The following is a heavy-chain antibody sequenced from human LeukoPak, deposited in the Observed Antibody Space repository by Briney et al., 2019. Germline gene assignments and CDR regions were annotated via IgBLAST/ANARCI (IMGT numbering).Heavy chain of an antibody. D-gene: IGHD2-21*02. V-gene: IGHV3-11*04. CDR3: ARERGVGTFDY. Sequence: GGSLRLSCAASGFTFSDYYMSWIRQAPGKGLEWISYISSSGSRTYYADSVKGRFTISRDNAKNSLYLQMNSLRGEDTAVYYCARERGVGTFDYWGQGTLVTVSS. CDR1: GFTFSDYY. J-gene: IGHJ4*02. CDR2: ISSSGSRT.